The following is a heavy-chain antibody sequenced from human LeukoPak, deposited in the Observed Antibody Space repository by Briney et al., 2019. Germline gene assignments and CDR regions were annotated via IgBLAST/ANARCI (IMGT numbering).Heavy chain of an antibody. CDR3: AKDQSDYAGYYFDY. Sequence: GGSLRLSCAASGFTFSSYAMHWVRQAPGKGLEWLAIISYDGSNKFYADSVKGRFTISRDNSKNTLFLQMDSLRAEDTAVYYCAKDQSDYAGYYFDYWGQGTLVTVSS. V-gene: IGHV3-30*18. D-gene: IGHD4-17*01. CDR1: GFTFSSYA. CDR2: ISYDGSNK. J-gene: IGHJ4*02.